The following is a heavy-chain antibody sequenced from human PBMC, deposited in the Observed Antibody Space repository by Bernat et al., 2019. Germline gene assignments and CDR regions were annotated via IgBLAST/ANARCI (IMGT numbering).Heavy chain of an antibody. CDR3: ARGGGFGELFFDY. Sequence: EVQLVESGGGLVKPGGSLRLSCAASGFTFSSYSMNWVRQAPGKGLEWVSSISSSSTYIYYADSVKGRFTISRDNAKNSLYQQMNSLRSDDTAVYYCARGGGFGELFFDYWGQGTLVTVSS. CDR2: ISSSSTYI. V-gene: IGHV3-21*04. D-gene: IGHD3-10*01. J-gene: IGHJ4*02. CDR1: GFTFSSYS.